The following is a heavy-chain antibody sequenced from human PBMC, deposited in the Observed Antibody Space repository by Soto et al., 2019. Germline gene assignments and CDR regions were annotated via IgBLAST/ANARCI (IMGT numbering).Heavy chain of an antibody. V-gene: IGHV1-18*01. CDR2: ISAYNGNP. J-gene: IGHJ4*02. Sequence: QVQLVQSGAEVKKPGASVKVSCKASGYAFTNYDITWVRQAPGQGLEWMGWISAYNGNPNFAQNFQGRVTMTTHTSTSTAYMELRSMRSDDTAKYYCARTPNYWGQGTLVTVSS. CDR3: ARTPNY. CDR1: GYAFTNYD.